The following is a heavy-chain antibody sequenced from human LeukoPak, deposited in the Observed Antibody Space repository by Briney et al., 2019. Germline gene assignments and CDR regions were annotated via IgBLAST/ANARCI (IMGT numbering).Heavy chain of an antibody. D-gene: IGHD3-16*01. J-gene: IGHJ4*02. CDR3: ARGRFPGY. CDR2: VYFSGST. CDR1: GDSISRSRYY. Sequence: PSETLSLTCTVSGDSISRSRYYWGWIRQSPGKGLEWIGNVYFSGSTYYNPSLKGRVRISVDTSKNQFSLKLSSVTAADTAVYYCARGRFPGYWGQGTLVTVSS. V-gene: IGHV4-39*07.